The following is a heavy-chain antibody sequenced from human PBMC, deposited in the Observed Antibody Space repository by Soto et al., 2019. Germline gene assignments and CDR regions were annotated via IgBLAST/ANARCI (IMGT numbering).Heavy chain of an antibody. CDR3: TRGPPRVQWFDP. V-gene: IGHV4-61*01. Sequence: SETLSLTCTVSVGAFSSGTYYWSWILQPPGKGLEWIGHIYFTGSTNYNPSFKSRVTMSLDTSRNQFSLKLSSVTAADTAVYYCTRGPPRVQWFDPWGLGTLVTVSS. CDR1: VGAFSSGTYY. CDR2: IYFTGST. J-gene: IGHJ5*02.